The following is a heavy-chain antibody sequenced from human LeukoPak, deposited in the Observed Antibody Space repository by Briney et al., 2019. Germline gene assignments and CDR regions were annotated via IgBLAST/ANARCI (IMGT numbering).Heavy chain of an antibody. CDR3: AKGYRIHLTDYFDY. CDR2: IRYDGSNK. D-gene: IGHD5-18*01. V-gene: IGHV3-30*02. CDR1: GFTFSSYG. Sequence: GGSLRLSCAASGFTFSSYGMHWVRQAPGKGLEWVAFIRYDGSNKYYADSVKGRFTISRDNSKNTLYLQMNSLRAEDTAVYYCAKGYRIHLTDYFDYWGQGTLVTVSS. J-gene: IGHJ4*02.